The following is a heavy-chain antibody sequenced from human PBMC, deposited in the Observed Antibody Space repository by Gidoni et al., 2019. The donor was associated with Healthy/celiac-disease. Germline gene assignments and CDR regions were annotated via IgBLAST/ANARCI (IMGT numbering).Heavy chain of an antibody. V-gene: IGHV3-23*01. CDR3: AKDFGEKIAARPNY. CDR2: ISGSGGST. J-gene: IGHJ4*02. Sequence: AASGFTFSSYAMSWVRQAPGKGLEWVSAISGSGGSTYYADSVKGRFTSSRDNSKNTLYLQMNSLRAEDTAVYYCAKDFGEKIAARPNYWGQGTLVTVPS. CDR1: GFTFSSYA. D-gene: IGHD6-6*01.